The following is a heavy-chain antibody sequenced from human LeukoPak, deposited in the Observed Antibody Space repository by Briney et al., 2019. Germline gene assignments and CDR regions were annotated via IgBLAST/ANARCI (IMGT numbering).Heavy chain of an antibody. V-gene: IGHV3-30*18. CDR2: ISLDGSNK. CDR1: GFTFSSFG. Sequence: GGSLRLSCAASGFTFSSFGIHWVRQAPGKGPEWVALISLDGSNKYYADSVKGRFTISRDNSKNTLYLKMNSLRAEDTAVYYCANAGNGSSPHFHYYGMDIWGQGTTVTVSS. D-gene: IGHD1-26*01. J-gene: IGHJ6*02. CDR3: ANAGNGSSPHFHYYGMDI.